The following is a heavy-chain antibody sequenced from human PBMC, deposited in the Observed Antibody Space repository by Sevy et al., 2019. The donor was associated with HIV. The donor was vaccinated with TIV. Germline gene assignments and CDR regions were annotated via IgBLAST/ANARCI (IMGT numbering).Heavy chain of an antibody. CDR1: GFTFSKYW. CDR2: IKQDAGQK. D-gene: IGHD1-7*01. Sequence: GGSLRLSCAASGFTFSKYWMGWVRQAPGKGLEWVANIKQDAGQKYYVDSVKGRFTISRDNAKNSLYLQMNSLRAEDTAVYFCARDDGNYYFRYWGQGTPGTVSS. CDR3: ARDDGNYYFRY. J-gene: IGHJ4*02. V-gene: IGHV3-7*01.